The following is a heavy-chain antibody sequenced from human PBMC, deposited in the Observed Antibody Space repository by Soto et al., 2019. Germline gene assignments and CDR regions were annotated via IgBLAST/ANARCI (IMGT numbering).Heavy chain of an antibody. J-gene: IGHJ5*02. CDR1: GGSISSGDYY. CDR3: ARVSYSSWFDP. V-gene: IGHV4-30-4*01. D-gene: IGHD1-26*01. CDR2: IYCSGST. Sequence: PSETLSLTCTVSGGSISSGDYYWSWIRQPPGKGLEWIGYIYCSGSTYYNPSLKSRVTISVDTSKNQFSLKLSSVTAADTAVYYCARVSYSSWFDPWGQGTLVTVSS.